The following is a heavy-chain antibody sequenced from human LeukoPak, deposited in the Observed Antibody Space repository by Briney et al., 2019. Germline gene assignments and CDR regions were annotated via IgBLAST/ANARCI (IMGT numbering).Heavy chain of an antibody. Sequence: PGGSLRLSCAASGFTFSSYGMHWVRQAPGKGLEWVAFIRYDGSNKYYADSVKGRFTISRDNSKNTLYLQMNSLRAEDTAVYYCAKDSRCGGDCYYFDYWGQGTLVTVSS. J-gene: IGHJ4*02. CDR1: GFTFSSYG. V-gene: IGHV3-30*02. CDR2: IRYDGSNK. CDR3: AKDSRCGGDCYYFDY. D-gene: IGHD2-21*02.